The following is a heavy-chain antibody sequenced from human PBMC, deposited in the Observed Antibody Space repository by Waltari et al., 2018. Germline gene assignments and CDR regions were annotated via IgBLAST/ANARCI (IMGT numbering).Heavy chain of an antibody. D-gene: IGHD3-22*01. CDR1: GFTVSSNY. Sequence: EVQLVESGGGLIQPGGSLRLSCAASGFTVSSNYMSWVRQAPGKGLEWVPVIYSGGSTYYADAVKGRFTISRDNSKNTLYLQMNSLRAEDTAVYYCARDRTTYYDSSGYYDYWGQGTLVTVSS. J-gene: IGHJ4*02. CDR2: IYSGGST. V-gene: IGHV3-53*01. CDR3: ARDRTTYYDSSGYYDY.